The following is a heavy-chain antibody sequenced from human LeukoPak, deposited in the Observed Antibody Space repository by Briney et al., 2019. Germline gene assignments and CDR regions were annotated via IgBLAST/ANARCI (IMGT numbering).Heavy chain of an antibody. CDR1: GFTFSTYG. CDR3: ATPGGVYSGFDY. Sequence: PGGSLRLSCAASGFTFSTYGMNWVRQAPWKGLEWVSSISSSGTYIFYADSVKGRFTISRDNAKNSLYLQMNSLRAEDTALYYCATPGGVYSGFDYWGQGTLVTVSS. V-gene: IGHV3-21*04. D-gene: IGHD3-10*01. CDR2: ISSSGTYI. J-gene: IGHJ4*02.